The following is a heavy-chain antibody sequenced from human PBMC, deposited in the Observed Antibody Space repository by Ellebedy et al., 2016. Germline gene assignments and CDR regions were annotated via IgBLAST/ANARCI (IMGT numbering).Heavy chain of an antibody. D-gene: IGHD6-19*01. CDR3: SKDVENPGIAVHDAFDI. Sequence: GGSLRLSXAASGFTLSSYWMHWVRHAPGEGLIWISRISPDGTTTYADSVKGRFTISRDNAKNTLHLQMNSLRAEDTAVYYCSKDVENPGIAVHDAFDIWGQGTMVTVSS. V-gene: IGHV3-74*01. CDR2: ISPDGTT. J-gene: IGHJ3*02. CDR1: GFTLSSYW.